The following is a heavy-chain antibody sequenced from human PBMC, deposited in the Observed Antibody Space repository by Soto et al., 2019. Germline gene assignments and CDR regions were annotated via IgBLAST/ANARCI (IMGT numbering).Heavy chain of an antibody. CDR1: GFTVSSNY. Sequence: EVQLVESGGGLVQPGGSLRLSRAASGFTVSSNYMSWVRQAPGKGLEWVSVIYSGGSTYYADSVKGRFTISRHNSKNTLYLQMNSLRAEDTAVYYCARHYGDYRGNFDYWGQGTLVTVSS. V-gene: IGHV3-53*04. CDR3: ARHYGDYRGNFDY. J-gene: IGHJ4*02. D-gene: IGHD4-17*01. CDR2: IYSGGST.